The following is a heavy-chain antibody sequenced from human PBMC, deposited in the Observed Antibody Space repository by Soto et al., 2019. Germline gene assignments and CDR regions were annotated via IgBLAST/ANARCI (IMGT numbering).Heavy chain of an antibody. CDR3: ARRAISGTSWKYYFDY. Sequence: PGESLKISCKGSGYSFTNYWIGWVRQMPGEGLEWMGIIYPGDSDTRYSPSFQGQVTISADKSISTAYLQWSSLKASDTAMYYCARRAISGTSWKYYFDYWGQGTLVTVSS. V-gene: IGHV5-51*01. J-gene: IGHJ4*02. CDR2: IYPGDSDT. D-gene: IGHD6-13*01. CDR1: GYSFTNYW.